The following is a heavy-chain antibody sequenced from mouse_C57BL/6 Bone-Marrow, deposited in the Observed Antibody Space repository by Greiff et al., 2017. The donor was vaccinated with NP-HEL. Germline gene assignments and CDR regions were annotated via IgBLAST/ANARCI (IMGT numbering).Heavy chain of an antibody. J-gene: IGHJ3*01. V-gene: IGHV1-59*01. CDR3: ARVSTMVKVFAY. CDR2: IDPSDSYT. D-gene: IGHD2-2*01. Sequence: VQLQQPGAELVRPGTSVKLSCKASGYTFTSYWMHWVKQRPGQGLEWIGVIDPSDSYTNYNQKFKGKATLTVDTSSSTAYMQLSSLTSEDSAVYYCARVSTMVKVFAYWGQGTLVTVSA. CDR1: GYTFTSYW.